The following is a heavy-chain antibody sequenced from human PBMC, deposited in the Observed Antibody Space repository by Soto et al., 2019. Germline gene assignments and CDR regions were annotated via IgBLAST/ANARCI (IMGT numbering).Heavy chain of an antibody. J-gene: IGHJ6*02. CDR3: ARDSGGNSENYYGLDV. Sequence: QVQLQESGPGLVKPSQTLSLSCNVYGVSVSSGDYYWSWIRQHAGGGLEWIGYIDRSGSTYYRPSLRGRVIMPVDTSTNQISLRLLSVTAADTAMYYCARDSGGNSENYYGLDVWGHGTTGTVSS. CDR2: IDRSGST. CDR1: GVSVSSGDYY. V-gene: IGHV4-31*03. D-gene: IGHD1-1*01.